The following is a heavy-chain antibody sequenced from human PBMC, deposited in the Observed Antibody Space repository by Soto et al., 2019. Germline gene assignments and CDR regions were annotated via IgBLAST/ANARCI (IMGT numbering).Heavy chain of an antibody. Sequence: QLQLQESGPGLVKPSETLSLTCTVSGGSISSSSYYWGWIRQPPGKGLEWIGSIYYSGSTYYNPSLKSRVSISVDTSKNQFSLKLCSVTAADTAVYYCARLAIAVAGIPFFQHWGQGTLVTVSS. CDR2: IYYSGST. J-gene: IGHJ1*01. D-gene: IGHD6-19*01. V-gene: IGHV4-39*01. CDR1: GGSISSSSYY. CDR3: ARLAIAVAGIPFFQH.